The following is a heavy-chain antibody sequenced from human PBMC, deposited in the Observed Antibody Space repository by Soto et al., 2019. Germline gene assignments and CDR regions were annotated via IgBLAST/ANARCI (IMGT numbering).Heavy chain of an antibody. Sequence: QVQLVQSGAEMKKPGASAKISCKASGYYFTGYYMHWVRQAPGQGLEWMGWINPNSGVTNYAQRFQGRVTMTRDTSISTAYLEVKRLTPDDTAVYYCATNLFSSTSRGSDFDPWGQGTLVIVSS. CDR1: GYYFTGYY. CDR3: ATNLFSSTSRGSDFDP. CDR2: INPNSGVT. D-gene: IGHD6-19*01. J-gene: IGHJ5*02. V-gene: IGHV1-2*02.